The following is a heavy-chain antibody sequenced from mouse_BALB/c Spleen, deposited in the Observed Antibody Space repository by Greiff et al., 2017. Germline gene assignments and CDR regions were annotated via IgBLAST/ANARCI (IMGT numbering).Heavy chain of an antibody. CDR2: INPYNDGT. CDR3: ARSNYGSSLYYYAMDY. V-gene: IGHV1-14*01. CDR1: GYTFTSYV. J-gene: IGHJ4*01. D-gene: IGHD1-1*01. Sequence: VQLKESGPELVKPGASVKMSCKASGYTFTSYVMHWVKQKPGQGLEWIGYINPYNDGTKYNEKFKGKATLTSDKSSSTAYMELSSLTSEDSAVYYCARSNYGSSLYYYAMDYWGQGTSVTVSS.